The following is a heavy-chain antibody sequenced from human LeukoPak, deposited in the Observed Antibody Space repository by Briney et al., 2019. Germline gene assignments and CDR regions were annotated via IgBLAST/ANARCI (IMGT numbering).Heavy chain of an antibody. CDR1: GFTFSSYS. V-gene: IGHV3-48*01. CDR3: ARDRSYYDFWSGYYSPGFDAFDI. CDR2: ISSSSSTI. D-gene: IGHD3-3*01. J-gene: IGHJ3*02. Sequence: GGSLRLSCAASGFTFSSYSMNWVRQAPGKGLEWVSYISSSSSTIYYADSVEGRFTISRDNAKNSLYLQMNSLRAEDTAVYYCARDRSYYDFWSGYYSPGFDAFDIWGQGTMVTVSS.